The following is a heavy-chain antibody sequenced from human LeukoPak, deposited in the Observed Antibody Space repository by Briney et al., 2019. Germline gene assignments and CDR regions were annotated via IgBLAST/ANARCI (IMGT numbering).Heavy chain of an antibody. V-gene: IGHV4-31*03. CDR3: ARHKTGGTYPLDY. D-gene: IGHD1-26*01. CDR1: GGSISSGGYF. J-gene: IGHJ4*02. CDR2: IYYSGST. Sequence: SQTLSLTCTVSGGSISSGGYFWSWIRQHPGKGLEWIGYIYYSGSTYYNPSLKGRVTISVDTSKNQFSLKLSSVTAADTAVYYCARHKTGGTYPLDYWGQGTLVTVSS.